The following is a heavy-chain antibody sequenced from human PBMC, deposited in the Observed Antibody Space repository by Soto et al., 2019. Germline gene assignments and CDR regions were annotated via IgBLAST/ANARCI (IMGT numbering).Heavy chain of an antibody. V-gene: IGHV3-15*01. CDR1: GFTFSNAW. J-gene: IGHJ4*02. Sequence: GGSLRLSCAASGFTFSNAWMSWVRQAPGKGLEWVGRIKSKTDGGTTDYAAPVKGRFTISRDDSKNTLYLQMNSLKTEDTAVYYCITMVYSYGYYFDYWGQGTLVTVSS. D-gene: IGHD5-18*01. CDR2: IKSKTDGGTT. CDR3: ITMVYSYGYYFDY.